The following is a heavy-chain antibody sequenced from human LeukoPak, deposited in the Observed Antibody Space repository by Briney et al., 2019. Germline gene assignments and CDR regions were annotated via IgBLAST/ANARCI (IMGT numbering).Heavy chain of an antibody. D-gene: IGHD3-22*01. CDR3: ARDKGSSGYYRTYYFDY. CDR1: GGTFSSYA. V-gene: IGHV1-69*05. J-gene: IGHJ4*02. Sequence: TVKVSCKASGGTFSSYAISWVRQAPGQGLEWMGRIIPIFGTANYAQKFQGRVTITTDESTSTAYMELSSLRSEDTAVYYCARDKGSSGYYRTYYFDYWGQGTLVTVSS. CDR2: IIPIFGTA.